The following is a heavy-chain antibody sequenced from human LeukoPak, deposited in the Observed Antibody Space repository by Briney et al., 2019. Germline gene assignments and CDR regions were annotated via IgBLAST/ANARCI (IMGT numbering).Heavy chain of an antibody. CDR1: GGSFSGYY. Sequence: SETLSLSCAVYGGSFSGYYWTWIRQPPGRGLEWIGEINHSGSTNYNPSLKSRLTISVDTSKNQFSLKLSSVTAADTAVYYCARVHIVLMVYAMPFDYWGQGTLVTVSS. J-gene: IGHJ4*02. CDR3: ARVHIVLMVYAMPFDY. D-gene: IGHD2-8*01. CDR2: INHSGST. V-gene: IGHV4-34*01.